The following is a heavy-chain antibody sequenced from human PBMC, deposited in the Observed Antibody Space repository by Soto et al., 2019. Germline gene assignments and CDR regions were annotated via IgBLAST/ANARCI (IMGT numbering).Heavy chain of an antibody. CDR1: DGSSRSGDYY. V-gene: IGHV4-30-4*01. J-gene: IGHJ3*02. Sequence: SETQSLTCTVADGSSRSGDYYWSWIRQPPGKGLEWIGYIYYSGSTYYNPSLKSRVTISVDTSKNQFSLKLSSVTAADTAVYYCARLRPYDAFDIWGQGTMVTVSS. CDR2: IYYSGST. CDR3: ARLRPYDAFDI.